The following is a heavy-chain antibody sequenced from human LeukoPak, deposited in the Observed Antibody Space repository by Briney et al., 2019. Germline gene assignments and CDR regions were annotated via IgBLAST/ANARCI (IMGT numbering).Heavy chain of an antibody. Sequence: GGSLRLSCAASGFTVSSNYMSWVRQAPGKGLEWVSVIYSGGSTYYADSVKGRFTISRDNSKNTLHLQMNSLRAEDTAVYYCAREGYYDSSDYFGVLSLKRAEGAFDIWGQGTMVTVSS. CDR3: AREGYYDSSDYFGVLSLKRAEGAFDI. V-gene: IGHV3-53*01. J-gene: IGHJ3*02. CDR2: IYSGGST. CDR1: GFTVSSNY. D-gene: IGHD3-22*01.